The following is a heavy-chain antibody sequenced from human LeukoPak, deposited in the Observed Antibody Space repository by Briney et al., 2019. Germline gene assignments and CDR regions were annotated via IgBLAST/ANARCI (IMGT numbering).Heavy chain of an antibody. Sequence: GGSLRLSCAASGCTFSSYAMSWVRQAPGKGLEWVSAISGSGGSTYYADSVKGRFTISRDNSKNTLYLQMNSLRAEDTAVYYCANLVGGDHPPRYFDLWGRGTLVTVSS. CDR1: GCTFSSYA. J-gene: IGHJ2*01. CDR3: ANLVGGDHPPRYFDL. CDR2: ISGSGGST. V-gene: IGHV3-23*01. D-gene: IGHD2-21*02.